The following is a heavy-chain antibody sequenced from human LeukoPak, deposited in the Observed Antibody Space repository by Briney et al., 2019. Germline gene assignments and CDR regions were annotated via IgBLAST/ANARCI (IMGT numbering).Heavy chain of an antibody. CDR2: IYYSGST. D-gene: IGHD2-21*02. J-gene: IGHJ4*02. CDR1: GGSISSSSYY. V-gene: IGHV4-39*01. CDR3: ARAYCGGDCYSSAVDY. Sequence: PSETLSLTCTVSGGSISSSSYYWGWIRQPPGKVLEWIGSIYYSGSTYYNPSLKSRVTISVDTSKNQFSLKPSSVTAADTAVYYCARAYCGGDCYSSAVDYWGQGTLVTVSS.